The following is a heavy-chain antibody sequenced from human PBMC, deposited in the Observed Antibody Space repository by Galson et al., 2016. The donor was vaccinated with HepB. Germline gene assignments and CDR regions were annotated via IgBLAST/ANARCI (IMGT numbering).Heavy chain of an antibody. CDR2: IITMFGTA. J-gene: IGHJ6*02. D-gene: IGHD6-19*01. Sequence: QSGAEVKKPGASVKVSCKASGGTFSRYVISWVRQAPGQGLEWMGGIITMFGTAKYAQKFQGRVTITADESTSTVYMELSSLRSEDTAVYYCARDDGIPMAGTTYFHYYAMGVWGQGTTVTVAS. CDR3: ARDDGIPMAGTTYFHYYAMGV. V-gene: IGHV1-69*13. CDR1: GGTFSRYV.